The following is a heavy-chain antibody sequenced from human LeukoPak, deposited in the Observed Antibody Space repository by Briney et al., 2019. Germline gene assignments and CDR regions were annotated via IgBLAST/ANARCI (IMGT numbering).Heavy chain of an antibody. Sequence: SETLSLTCTVSGGSISSYYWSWIRQPPGKGLEWIGYIYYSGSTNYNPSLKSRVTISVDTSKNQFSLKLSSVTAADTAVYYCARAGYGDYVGFDPWGQGTLVTVSS. CDR3: ARAGYGDYVGFDP. CDR2: IYYSGST. D-gene: IGHD4-17*01. J-gene: IGHJ5*02. V-gene: IGHV4-59*01. CDR1: GGSISSYY.